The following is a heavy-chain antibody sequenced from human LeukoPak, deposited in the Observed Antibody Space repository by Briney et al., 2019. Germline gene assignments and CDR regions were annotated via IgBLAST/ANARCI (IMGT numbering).Heavy chain of an antibody. CDR3: AKDIEMNGIGLSFDY. J-gene: IGHJ4*02. CDR1: GFTFSSYA. CDR2: ISYDGSNK. V-gene: IGHV3-30-3*01. D-gene: IGHD5-24*01. Sequence: GGSLRLSCAASGFTFSSYAMHWVRQAPGKGLEWVAVISYDGSNKYYADSVKGRFTISRDNSKNTLYLQMNSLRAEDTAVYYCAKDIEMNGIGLSFDYWGQGTLVTVSS.